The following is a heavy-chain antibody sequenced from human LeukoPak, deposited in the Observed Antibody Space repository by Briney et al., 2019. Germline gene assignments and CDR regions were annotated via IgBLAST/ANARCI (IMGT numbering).Heavy chain of an antibody. Sequence: GGSLRLSCAASGFTFSSYAMHRVRQAPGKGLEYVSAISSNGGSTYYANSVKGRFTISRDNSKNTLYLQMGSLRAEDMAVYYCARGGRLPAAGDFDYWGQGTLVTVSS. D-gene: IGHD2-21*01. CDR2: ISSNGGST. V-gene: IGHV3-64*01. CDR1: GFTFSSYA. J-gene: IGHJ4*02. CDR3: ARGGRLPAAGDFDY.